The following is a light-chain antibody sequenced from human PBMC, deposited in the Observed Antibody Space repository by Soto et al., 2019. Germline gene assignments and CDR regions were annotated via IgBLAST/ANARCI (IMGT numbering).Light chain of an antibody. CDR3: QVYYRSPI. CDR2: DAS. Sequence: EIVLTQSQDTLALSPCERATLTCSAGQSVGINYLARYQPKPGQASRILMYDASGRASGIPDRFSGSGSGTDFTLTIMRLEPEDFAVYHCQVYYRSPIFGGGTKVDI. J-gene: IGKJ4*01. CDR1: QSVGINY. V-gene: IGKV3-20*01.